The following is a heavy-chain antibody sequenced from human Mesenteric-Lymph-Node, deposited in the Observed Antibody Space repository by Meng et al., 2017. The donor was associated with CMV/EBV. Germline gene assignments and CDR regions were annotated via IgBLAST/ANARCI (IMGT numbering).Heavy chain of an antibody. D-gene: IGHD6-6*01. Sequence: SVKVSCKASGGTFSTYAINWVRQAPGHGLEWMGGIIPMFGTPKYAQKFQGRVTITADKSTSTAYMELSSLRSEDTAVYYCAREKKGSSSPDDYWGQGTLVTVSS. V-gene: IGHV1-69*06. CDR3: AREKKGSSSPDDY. J-gene: IGHJ4*02. CDR1: GGTFSTYA. CDR2: IIPMFGTP.